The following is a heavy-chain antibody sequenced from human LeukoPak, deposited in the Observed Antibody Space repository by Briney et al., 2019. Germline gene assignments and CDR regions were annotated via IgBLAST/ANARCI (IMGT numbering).Heavy chain of an antibody. Sequence: GGSLRLSCAASGFTFSSYAMSWVRQAPGKGLEWVSAISGSGGSTYYTDSVKGRFTISRDNSKNTLYLQMNSLRAEDTAVYYCAKTVLVCCSIGGFDIWGQGTMVTVSS. J-gene: IGHJ3*02. CDR3: AKTVLVCCSIGGFDI. CDR1: GFTFSSYA. D-gene: IGHD2-2*01. CDR2: ISGSGGST. V-gene: IGHV3-23*01.